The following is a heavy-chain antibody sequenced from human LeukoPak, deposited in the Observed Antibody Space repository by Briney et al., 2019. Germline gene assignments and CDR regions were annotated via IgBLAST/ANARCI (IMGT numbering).Heavy chain of an antibody. CDR3: ARGPATFDY. D-gene: IGHD2-2*01. Sequence: PGGSLRLSCAASGFTLSSYAMHWVRQAPGKGLEWVAVISYDGSNKYYADSVKGRFTISRDNAKNSLYLQMNSLRAEDTAVYYCARGPATFDYWGQGTLVTVSS. CDR2: ISYDGSNK. V-gene: IGHV3-30*04. CDR1: GFTLSSYA. J-gene: IGHJ4*02.